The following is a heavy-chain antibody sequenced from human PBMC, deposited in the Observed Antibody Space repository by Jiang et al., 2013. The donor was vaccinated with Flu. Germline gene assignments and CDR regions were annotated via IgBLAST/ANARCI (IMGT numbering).Heavy chain of an antibody. CDR1: GGSISSYY. J-gene: IGHJ6*02. CDR2: IYYSGST. D-gene: IGHD6-19*01. V-gene: IGHV4-59*08. Sequence: LLKPSETLSLTCTVSGGSISSYYWSWIRQPPGKGLEWIGYIYYSGSTNYNPSLKSRVTISVDTSKNQFSLKLSSVTAADTAVYYCARRGWYERGYYYYGMDVWGQGTTVTVSS. CDR3: ARRGWYERGYYYYGMDV.